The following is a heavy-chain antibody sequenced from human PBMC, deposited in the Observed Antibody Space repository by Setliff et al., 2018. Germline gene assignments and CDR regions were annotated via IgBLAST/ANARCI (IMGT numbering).Heavy chain of an antibody. J-gene: IGHJ4*02. CDR2: IYYSGTA. CDR1: GGSISSSSYQ. V-gene: IGHV4-39*01. Sequence: TLSLTCTVSGGSISSSSYQWGWVRQTPGKGLEWIGGIYYSGTAYYNPSLKSRVTISVDTSKDQFSLQVTSVTATDTAVYYCARHEFVGGYYGSVTYRHFDYWGQGILVTVSS. D-gene: IGHD3-10*01. CDR3: ARHEFVGGYYGSVTYRHFDY.